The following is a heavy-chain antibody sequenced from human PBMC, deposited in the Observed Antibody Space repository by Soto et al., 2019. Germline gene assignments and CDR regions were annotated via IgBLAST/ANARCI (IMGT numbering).Heavy chain of an antibody. CDR2: LYYSGRP. D-gene: IGHD3-16*01. J-gene: IGHJ4*02. Sequence: SETLSLTCPVSGGSITSGDTYCSWIRQPPGKALAWLGYLYYSGRPYYNPSLTSRLTISVDTSKNHFSLKLSSVTAADTAVYYCARTSWSLWGRRLFGSWGQGALVSLSS. CDR3: ARTSWSLWGRRLFGS. V-gene: IGHV4-30-4*01. CDR1: GGSITSGDTY.